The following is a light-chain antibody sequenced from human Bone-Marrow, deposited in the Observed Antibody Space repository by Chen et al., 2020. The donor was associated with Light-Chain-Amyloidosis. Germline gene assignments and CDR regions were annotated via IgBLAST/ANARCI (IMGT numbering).Light chain of an antibody. J-gene: IGLJ3*02. Sequence: QSALAQPASVSGSPGQSITISCTGTSSDVGTYNLFSWYQHHPGRAPKLMIYEVTKRPSGMSYRCSGSKSGNTASLTISGRQAEDEADYYCCSYAGSRTRVFGGGTKLTVL. CDR2: EVT. CDR1: SSDVGTYNL. V-gene: IGLV2-23*02. CDR3: CSYAGSRTRV.